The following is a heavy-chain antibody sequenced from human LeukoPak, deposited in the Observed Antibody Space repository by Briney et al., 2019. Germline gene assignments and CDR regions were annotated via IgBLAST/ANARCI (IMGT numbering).Heavy chain of an antibody. CDR3: TRRLSGSSWFDP. V-gene: IGHV4-30-4*08. CDR2: MHHTGNT. D-gene: IGHD1-26*01. Sequence: SETLSLTCTVSGISITSGDYYWTWIRQPPWKGLEWVAYMHHTGNTYYNSSLQSRLTISVDTSKNQFSLKLTFVTAADTAMYYCTRRLSGSSWFDPWGQGTLVTVSS. J-gene: IGHJ5*02. CDR1: GISITSGDYY.